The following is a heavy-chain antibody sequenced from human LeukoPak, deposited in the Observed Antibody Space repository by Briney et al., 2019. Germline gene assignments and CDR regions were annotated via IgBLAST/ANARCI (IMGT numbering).Heavy chain of an antibody. Sequence: GGSLRLSCVASEFTFSFYWMTWVRQAPGKGLEWLANIIPDGSATFYVDSVKGRFTISRDNPKNSLYLHINNLRAEDTAVYYCARLAHNAWYAADYWGQGTLVTVSS. CDR1: EFTFSFYW. CDR2: IIPDGSAT. J-gene: IGHJ4*02. CDR3: ARLAHNAWYAADY. V-gene: IGHV3-7*01. D-gene: IGHD6-13*01.